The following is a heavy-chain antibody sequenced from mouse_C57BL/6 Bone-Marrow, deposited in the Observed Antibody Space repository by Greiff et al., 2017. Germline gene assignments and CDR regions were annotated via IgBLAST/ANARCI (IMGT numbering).Heavy chain of an antibody. J-gene: IGHJ2*01. D-gene: IGHD2-2*01. Sequence: VQLQQPGAELVKPGASVKLSCKASGYTFTSYWMHWVKQRPGQGLEWIGMIHPNSGSTNYNEKFKSKATLTVDKSSSTAYMQLSSLTSEDSAVYYCAKGGLYGYDDFDYWGQGTTLTVSS. CDR1: GYTFTSYW. CDR2: IHPNSGST. CDR3: AKGGLYGYDDFDY. V-gene: IGHV1-64*01.